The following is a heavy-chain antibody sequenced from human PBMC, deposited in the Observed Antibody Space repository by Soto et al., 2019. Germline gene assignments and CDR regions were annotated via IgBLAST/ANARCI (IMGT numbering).Heavy chain of an antibody. V-gene: IGHV1-69*01. Sequence: QVQLVQSGAEVKEPGSAVKVSCKAPADSFSSYGISWVRQAPGQGLEWMGGIIPTFGTTTYAERFQGRVTITADESTNTAYMELSSLRSEDTALYDCARVFPEGCVEPGVVRGYLDTWGRGTLVTVSS. CDR3: ARVFPEGCVEPGVVRGYLDT. CDR2: IIPTFGTT. J-gene: IGHJ4*02. D-gene: IGHD3-3*01. CDR1: ADSFSSYG.